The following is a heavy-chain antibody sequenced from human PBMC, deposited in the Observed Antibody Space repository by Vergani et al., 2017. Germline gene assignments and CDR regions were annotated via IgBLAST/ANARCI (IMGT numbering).Heavy chain of an antibody. J-gene: IGHJ4*02. CDR3: VRDRGLCAGGRCYTEAWDY. V-gene: IGHV3-30-3*01. Sequence: QVQLVESGGGVVQPGTSLRLSCVVSGFALNRHAMYWVRQAPGKGLEWVVGISFDGTNEYYPDLVKGRFNISRDIAKNTLYLQVRSLRLEDTGVYHCVRDRGLCAGGRCYTEAWDYWGQGTAVTVSS. CDR2: ISFDGTNE. CDR1: GFALNRHA. D-gene: IGHD2-2*02.